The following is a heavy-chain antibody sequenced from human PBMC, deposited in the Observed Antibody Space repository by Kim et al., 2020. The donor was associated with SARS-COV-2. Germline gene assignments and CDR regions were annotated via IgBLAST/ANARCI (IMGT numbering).Heavy chain of an antibody. J-gene: IGHJ4*02. D-gene: IGHD6-13*01. CDR2: ISGSGGST. CDR3: AKDLKISWYCFEIDY. V-gene: IGHV3-23*01. Sequence: GGSLRLSCAASGFTFSSYAMSWVRQAPGKGLEWVSAISGSGGSTYYADSVKGRFTISRDNSKNTLYLQMNSLRDEDTAVYYCAKDLKISWYCFEIDYWGQGTLVTVSS. CDR1: GFTFSSYA.